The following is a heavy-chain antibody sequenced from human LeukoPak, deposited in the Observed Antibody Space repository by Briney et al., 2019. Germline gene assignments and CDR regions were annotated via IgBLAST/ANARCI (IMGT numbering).Heavy chain of an antibody. V-gene: IGHV1-2*02. D-gene: IGHD1-26*01. CDR1: GYTFTGYY. Sequence: ASVTVSCKASGYTFTGYYIHWVRQAPGQGLEWMGWINPNSGGTNYAQKFQGRVTMTRDTSIGTAYMELSRLRSDDTAVYYCARALSGSYELDAFDIWGQGTMVTVSS. J-gene: IGHJ3*02. CDR2: INPNSGGT. CDR3: ARALSGSYELDAFDI.